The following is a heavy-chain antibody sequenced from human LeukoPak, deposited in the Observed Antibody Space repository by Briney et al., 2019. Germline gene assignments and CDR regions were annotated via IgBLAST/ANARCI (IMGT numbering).Heavy chain of an antibody. CDR3: ATDLGYGGDFWFDP. CDR2: FDPEDGET. V-gene: IGHV1-24*01. Sequence: ASVKVSCKVSGYTLTELSMHWVRQAPGKGLEWMGGFDPEDGETIYAQKFQGRVTMTEDTSTDTAYMELSSLRSEDTAVYYCATDLGYGGDFWFDPWGQGTLVTVSS. CDR1: GYTLTELS. D-gene: IGHD4-23*01. J-gene: IGHJ5*02.